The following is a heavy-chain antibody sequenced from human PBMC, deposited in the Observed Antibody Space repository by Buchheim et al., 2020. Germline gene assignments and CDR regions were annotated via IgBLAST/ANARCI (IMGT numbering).Heavy chain of an antibody. CDR1: GMTFDNAW. CDR3: TTSLYYSDSTLYWN. Sequence: EVRLVESGGGFVKPGGSLRLSCATSGMTFDNAWMIWVRQAPGKGLEWVGRIKKKADGGTTDYAEPVKGRFTISRDDSNRVVYLQMNSLKTEDTALYYCTTSLYYSDSTLYWNWGQGTL. V-gene: IGHV3-15*01. J-gene: IGHJ4*02. CDR2: IKKKADGGTT. D-gene: IGHD3-22*01.